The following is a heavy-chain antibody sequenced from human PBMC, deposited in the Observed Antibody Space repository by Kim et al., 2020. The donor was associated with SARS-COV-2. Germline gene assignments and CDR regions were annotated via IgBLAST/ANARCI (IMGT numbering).Heavy chain of an antibody. Sequence: GGSLRLSCAASGFTFSSYGMTWVRQPPGKGLEWVANINHDGSDKFYADSVKGRFTISRDNAKNSLYLQMNSLRAEDTAVYYCARDSYDFWSALRTFVTCGHGTMRTVSS. CDR1: GFTFSSYG. CDR3: ARDSYDFWSALRTFVT. V-gene: IGHV3-7*03. CDR2: INHDGSDK. D-gene: IGHD3-3*01. J-gene: IGHJ3*02.